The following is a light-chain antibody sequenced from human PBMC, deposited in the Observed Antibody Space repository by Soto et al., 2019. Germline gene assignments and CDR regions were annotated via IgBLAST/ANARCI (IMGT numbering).Light chain of an antibody. CDR1: QDLNNW. CDR3: QQANSFPLT. J-gene: IGKJ2*01. Sequence: DIQMTQSPSSVSASVGDRVTITCRASQDLNNWLAWFQQKPGKAPKLLIYASSGLQSGVPSWCSGSGSWTDFTLTFNSLQPEDFATYDCQQANSFPLTCGQGTKLEIK. CDR2: ASS. V-gene: IGKV1-12*01.